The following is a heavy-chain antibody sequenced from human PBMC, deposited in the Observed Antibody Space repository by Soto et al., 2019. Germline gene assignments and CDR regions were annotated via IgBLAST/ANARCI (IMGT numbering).Heavy chain of an antibody. CDR2: IIPIFGTA. D-gene: IGHD3-22*01. Sequence: SVKVSCKASGGTFSSYAISWVRQAPVQGLEWMGGIIPIFGTANYAQKFQGRVTITADESTSTAYMELSSLRSEGTAVYYCARGPSYYYDSSGSAPWGQGTLVTVSS. CDR3: ARGPSYYYDSSGSAP. J-gene: IGHJ5*02. V-gene: IGHV1-69*01. CDR1: GGTFSSYA.